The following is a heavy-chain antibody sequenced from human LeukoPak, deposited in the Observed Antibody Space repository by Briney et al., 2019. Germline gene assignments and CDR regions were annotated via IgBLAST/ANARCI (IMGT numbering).Heavy chain of an antibody. D-gene: IGHD6-13*01. J-gene: IGHJ4*02. CDR3: ARLARGIAAATTEFDY. CDR1: GYTFTGYY. V-gene: IGHV1-69*13. Sequence: SVEVSCKASGYTFTGYYMHWVRQAPGQGLEWMGGIIPIFGTANYAQKFQGRVTITADESTSTAYMELSSLRSEDTAVYYCARLARGIAAATTEFDYWGQGTLVTVSS. CDR2: IIPIFGTA.